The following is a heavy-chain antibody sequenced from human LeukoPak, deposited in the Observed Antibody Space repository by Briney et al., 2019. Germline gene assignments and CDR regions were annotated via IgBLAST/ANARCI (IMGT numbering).Heavy chain of an antibody. Sequence: GGSLRLSCVASGFTFSRYTMNWVRQAPGKGLEWVPSISSSSSYIYYADSVKGRFTISRDNAKNPLYLQLNSLRAEDTAVYYCARETYGDYGFDYWGQGTLVTVSS. J-gene: IGHJ4*02. CDR1: GFTFSRYT. V-gene: IGHV3-21*01. CDR2: ISSSSSYI. D-gene: IGHD4-17*01. CDR3: ARETYGDYGFDY.